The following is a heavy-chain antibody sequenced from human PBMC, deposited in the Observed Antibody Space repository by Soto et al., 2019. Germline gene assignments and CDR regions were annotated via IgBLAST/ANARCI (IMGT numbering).Heavy chain of an antibody. CDR2: IIPILGIA. CDR1: GGTFSSYT. V-gene: IGHV1-69*02. CDR3: ARGTNYYDSSGQSDY. Sequence: SVKVSCKASGGTFSSYTISWVRQAPGQGLEWMGRIIPILGIANYAQKFQGRVTITADKSTSTAYMELSSLRSEDTAVYYCARGTNYYDSSGQSDYWGQGTLVTVSS. D-gene: IGHD3-22*01. J-gene: IGHJ4*02.